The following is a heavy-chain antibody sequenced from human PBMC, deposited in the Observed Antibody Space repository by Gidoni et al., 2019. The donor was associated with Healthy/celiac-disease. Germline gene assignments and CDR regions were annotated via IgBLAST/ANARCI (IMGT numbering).Heavy chain of an antibody. CDR2: IYSGGST. CDR1: SSNY. J-gene: IGHJ4*02. CDR3: ARVGIAGAGTGIAYYFDY. D-gene: IGHD6-19*01. Sequence: SSNYMSWVRQAPGKGLEWVSVIYSGGSTYYADSVKGRFTISRDNSKNTRYLQMNSLRSEDTAVYYCARVGIAGAGTGIAYYFDYLGQGTLVTVSS. V-gene: IGHV3-53*01.